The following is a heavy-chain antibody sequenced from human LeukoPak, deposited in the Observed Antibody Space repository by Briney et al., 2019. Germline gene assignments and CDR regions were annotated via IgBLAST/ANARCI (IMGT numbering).Heavy chain of an antibody. CDR1: GGSISSGDYY. D-gene: IGHD3-22*01. J-gene: IGHJ4*02. CDR3: ARARGDSSGYYETDY. CDR2: IYYSGST. Sequence: SETLSPTCTVSGGSISSGDYYWSWIRQPPGKGLEWIGYIYYSGSTYYNPSLKSRVTISVDTSKNQISLELSSVTAADTAVYYCARARGDSSGYYETDYWGQGTLVTVSS. V-gene: IGHV4-30-4*01.